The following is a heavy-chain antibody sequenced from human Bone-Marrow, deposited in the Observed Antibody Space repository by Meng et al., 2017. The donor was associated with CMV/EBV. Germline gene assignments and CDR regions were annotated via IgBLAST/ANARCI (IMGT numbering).Heavy chain of an antibody. CDR2: ISSSGSTT. CDR1: GFTFSSYW. D-gene: IGHD5-18*01. Sequence: GESLKISCAASGFTFSSYWMSWVRQAPGKGLEWVLYISSSGSTTYYADSVKGRFTITRDNAKKSLYLQMNSLRAEDTAVYYCARGGVGYTYGFFHWGQGTLVTVSS. J-gene: IGHJ4*02. CDR3: ARGGVGYTYGFFH. V-gene: IGHV3-48*04.